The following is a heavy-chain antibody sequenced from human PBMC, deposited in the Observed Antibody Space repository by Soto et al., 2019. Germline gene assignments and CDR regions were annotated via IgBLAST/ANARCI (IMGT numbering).Heavy chain of an antibody. J-gene: IGHJ6*02. V-gene: IGHV1-69*02. Sequence: QVQLVQSGAEVKKPGSSVRVSCKASGGTFNSHTITWLRQAPGQGLGEMGRIIPILGIPHYAQKFQDRVTITADTSTSTVYMELSSLRSEDTAVYYCARGYYDILTGEYPNYYYGMDVWGQGTTVAVSS. D-gene: IGHD3-9*01. CDR3: ARGYYDILTGEYPNYYYGMDV. CDR1: GGTFNSHT. CDR2: IIPILGIP.